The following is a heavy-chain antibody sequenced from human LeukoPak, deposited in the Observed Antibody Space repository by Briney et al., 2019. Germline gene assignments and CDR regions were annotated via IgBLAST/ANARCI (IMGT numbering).Heavy chain of an antibody. V-gene: IGHV1-69*13. CDR2: IIPIFGTA. D-gene: IGHD6-13*01. J-gene: IGHJ4*02. CDR3: ARVGTAAGIDY. CDR1: GGTFSSYA. Sequence: SVKVSCKASGGTFSSYAISWVRQAPGQGLEWMGGIIPIFGTANYAQKFQGRVTITADESTSTAYMELSSLRSEDTAMYYCARVGTAAGIDYWGQGTLVTVSS.